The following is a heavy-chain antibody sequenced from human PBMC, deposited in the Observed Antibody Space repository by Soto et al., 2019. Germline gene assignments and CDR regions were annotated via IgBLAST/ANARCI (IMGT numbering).Heavy chain of an antibody. CDR3: AKLIVSSGWYSARGGNWFDP. CDR2: ISGSGGST. V-gene: IGHV3-23*01. Sequence: SGGSLRLSCAASGFTFSSYAMSWVRQAPGKGLEWVSAISGSGGSTYYADSVKGRFTISRDNSKNTLYLQMNSLRAEDTAVYYCAKLIVSSGWYSARGGNWFDPWGQGTLVTVSS. CDR1: GFTFSSYA. J-gene: IGHJ5*02. D-gene: IGHD6-19*01.